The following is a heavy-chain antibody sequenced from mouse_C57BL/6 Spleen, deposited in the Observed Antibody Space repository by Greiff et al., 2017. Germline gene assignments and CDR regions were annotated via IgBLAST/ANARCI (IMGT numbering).Heavy chain of an antibody. V-gene: IGHV1-59*01. Sequence: QVQLQQPGAELVRPGTSVKLSCKASGYTFTSYWMHWVKQRPGQGLEWIGVIDPSDSYTNYNQKFKGKATLTVDTSSSTAYMQLSSLTSEDSAVYYCASSGEITTVSDYWGQGTTLTVSS. J-gene: IGHJ2*01. D-gene: IGHD1-1*01. CDR2: IDPSDSYT. CDR1: GYTFTSYW. CDR3: ASSGEITTVSDY.